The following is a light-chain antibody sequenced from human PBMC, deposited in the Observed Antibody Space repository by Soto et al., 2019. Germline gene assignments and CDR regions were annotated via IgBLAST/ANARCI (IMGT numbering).Light chain of an antibody. CDR2: GAS. J-gene: IGKJ2*01. V-gene: IGKV3-20*01. CDR1: QSVRSNS. Sequence: IVLTQSPGTLSLSPGERATLSCRASQSVRSNSFAWYQQKPGQAPRLLIYGASSRATGIPNRFGGSGSGTDLTLTISRLEPEDFAVYYCQQHGSSPYTFGQGTKLEIK. CDR3: QQHGSSPYT.